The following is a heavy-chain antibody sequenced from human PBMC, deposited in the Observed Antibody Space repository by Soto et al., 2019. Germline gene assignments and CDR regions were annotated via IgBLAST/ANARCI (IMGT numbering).Heavy chain of an antibody. D-gene: IGHD1-26*01. J-gene: IGHJ6*02. CDR2: IGTAGDT. CDR1: GVTFSSYD. CDR3: APGRRERGYCGRDV. Sequence: GGSLGLSCAASGVTFSSYDMHWVRQATGKGLKWGSAIGTAGDTYYPGSVKGRFTISSENAKDSLYLQMNSLRAGDTAAYYCAPGRRERGYCGRDVWDQGPTVTVSS. V-gene: IGHV3-13*01.